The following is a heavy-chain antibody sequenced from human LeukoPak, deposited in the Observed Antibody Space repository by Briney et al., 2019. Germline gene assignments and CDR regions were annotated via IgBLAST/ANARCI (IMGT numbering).Heavy chain of an antibody. D-gene: IGHD3-22*01. V-gene: IGHV4-4*02. Sequence: SETLSLTCVVSGGCISNSNWWSWVRQPPGKGLEWIGEIYHSGSTNYNPSLKSRVTISVDKSKNQFSLKLSSVTAADTAVYYCARAYYDRSGYYLGYWGQGTLVTVSS. J-gene: IGHJ4*02. CDR1: GGCISNSNW. CDR3: ARAYYDRSGYYLGY. CDR2: IYHSGST.